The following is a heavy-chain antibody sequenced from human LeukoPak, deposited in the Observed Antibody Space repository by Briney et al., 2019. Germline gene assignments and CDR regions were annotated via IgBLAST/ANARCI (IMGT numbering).Heavy chain of an antibody. CDR1: GGSISSGNW. J-gene: IGHJ4*02. D-gene: IGHD3-10*01. CDR2: IYYSGST. V-gene: IGHV4-28*01. Sequence: SSETLSLTCTVSGGSISSGNWWGWIRQPPGKGLEWIGYIYYSGSTYYNPSLKSRVTMSVDTSKNQFSLKVSSVTAVDTAVYYCASSGRAPYYLDYWGQGTLVTVSS. CDR3: ASSGRAPYYLDY.